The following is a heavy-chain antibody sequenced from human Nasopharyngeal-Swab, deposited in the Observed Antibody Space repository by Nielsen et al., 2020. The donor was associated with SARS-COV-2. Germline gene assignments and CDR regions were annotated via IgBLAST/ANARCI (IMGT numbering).Heavy chain of an antibody. CDR3: ARGNSYGFYYFDY. CDR2: ISSSGSTI. V-gene: IGHV3-48*04. CDR1: GFTFSSYA. J-gene: IGHJ4*02. Sequence: GGSLRLSCAASGFTFSSYAMSWVRQAPGKGLEWVSAISSSGSTIYYADSVKGRFTISRDNAKNSLYLQMNSLRAEDTAVYYCARGNSYGFYYFDYWGQGTLVTVSS. D-gene: IGHD5-18*01.